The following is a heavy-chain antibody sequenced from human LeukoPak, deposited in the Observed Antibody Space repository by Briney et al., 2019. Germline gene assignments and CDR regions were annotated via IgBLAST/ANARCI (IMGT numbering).Heavy chain of an antibody. CDR1: GFTFSSYA. V-gene: IGHV3-66*04. Sequence: GGSLRLSCAASGFTFSSYAMSWVRQAPGKGLERVSVIYSGGSTYYADSVKSGFTISRDNSKNTTYLQINSLRAEETAVYYCARLSRGPHPYSYDRSGYMDYWGQGTLVTVSS. D-gene: IGHD3-22*01. CDR3: ARLSRGPHPYSYDRSGYMDY. CDR2: IYSGGST. J-gene: IGHJ4*02.